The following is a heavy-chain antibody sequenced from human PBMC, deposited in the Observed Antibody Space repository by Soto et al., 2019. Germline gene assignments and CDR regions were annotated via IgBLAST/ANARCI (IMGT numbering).Heavy chain of an antibody. D-gene: IGHD2-15*01. CDR3: ARGGALSSSDFDY. CDR2: VSWNSGSI. CDR1: GFTFDDYA. J-gene: IGHJ4*02. V-gene: IGHV3-9*01. Sequence: EVQLVESGGGWVQPGRSLRLSCATSGFTFDDYAMHWVRQAPGKGPEWVAGVSWNSGSIGYAESVRGRFTISRDDAKRSLYLEMNRLRVEDTALYYCARGGALSSSDFDYWGQGTLVTVSS.